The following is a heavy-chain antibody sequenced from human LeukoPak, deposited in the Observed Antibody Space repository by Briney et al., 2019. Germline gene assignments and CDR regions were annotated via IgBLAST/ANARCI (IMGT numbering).Heavy chain of an antibody. V-gene: IGHV3-21*01. CDR3: ARGTPTTRDFDY. J-gene: IGHJ4*02. Sequence: GGSLRLSCAASGLTFSSYNMNWVRQAPGKGLEWVSFISSSSNYIYYTDSVKGRFTISRDNAKNSLFLQMNSLRAEDTAVYYCARGTPTTRDFDYWGQGTLVTVSS. D-gene: IGHD4-11*01. CDR2: ISSSSNYI. CDR1: GLTFSSYN.